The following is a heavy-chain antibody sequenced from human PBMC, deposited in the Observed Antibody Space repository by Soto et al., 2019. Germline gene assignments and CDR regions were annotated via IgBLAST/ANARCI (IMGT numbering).Heavy chain of an antibody. CDR1: GFPFSSYE. Sequence: GGSLRLSCAASGFPFSSYEMNWVRQAPGKGLECVSYISSSGGTTYYADSVRGRFTISRDNAKNSVYPQMNSLRAEDTAFYYCARSPFLECNWAQGTLVTVYS. CDR3: ARSPFLECN. V-gene: IGHV3-48*03. CDR2: ISSSGGTT. D-gene: IGHD3-3*02. J-gene: IGHJ4*02.